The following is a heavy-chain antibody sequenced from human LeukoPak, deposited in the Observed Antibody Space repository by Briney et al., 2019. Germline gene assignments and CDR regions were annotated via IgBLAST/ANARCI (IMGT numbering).Heavy chain of an antibody. CDR3: ARQTTNFYGSGSYVY. CDR2: IWPGDSDT. V-gene: IGHV5-51*01. J-gene: IGHJ4*02. Sequence: GESLKISSKGSGYLFPNYWIAWVRPMRGKVLEWMGIIWPGDSDTRYNPSFQGRVIITVDKSITTAFLQWSSLKASDTAIYYCARQTTNFYGSGSYVYWGQGTLVTVSS. CDR1: GYLFPNYW. D-gene: IGHD3-10*01.